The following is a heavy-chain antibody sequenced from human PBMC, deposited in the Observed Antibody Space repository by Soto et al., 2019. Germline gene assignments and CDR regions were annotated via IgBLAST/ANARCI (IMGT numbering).Heavy chain of an antibody. V-gene: IGHV6-1*01. CDR1: GDSVSDNSAA. CDR3: VRDGYASSYDFDH. CDR2: TYFRSKWYS. J-gene: IGHJ4*02. D-gene: IGHD6-6*01. Sequence: QVQLQQSGPGLVKPSQTLSLTCAVSGDSVSDNSAAWNWIRQSPSRGLEWLGRTYFRSKWYSDYAESVQSRITINADTSKNLVSLQLNFLTPEDTAVYFCVRDGYASSYDFDHWGQGTLVTVSS.